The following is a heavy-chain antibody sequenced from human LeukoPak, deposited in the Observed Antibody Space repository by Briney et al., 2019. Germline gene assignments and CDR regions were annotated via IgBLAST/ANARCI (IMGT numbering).Heavy chain of an antibody. V-gene: IGHV3-66*01. CDR3: ATISDLLYYFDS. CDR2: IYTGGKS. J-gene: IGHJ4*02. Sequence: PGGSLRLSCAASGFTVSSNYMSWVRQAPGKWLEWVSLIYTGGKSYYADSVKGRFTLSRDNSKNTVYLQMTSLRVEDTAMYYCATISDLLYYFDSWGQGTLVTVSS. CDR1: GFTVSSNY.